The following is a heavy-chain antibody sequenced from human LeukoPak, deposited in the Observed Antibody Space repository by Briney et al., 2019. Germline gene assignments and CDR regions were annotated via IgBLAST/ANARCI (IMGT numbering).Heavy chain of an antibody. V-gene: IGHV4-61*08. CDR3: ARVWSDSSGYYIYYFDY. Sequence: SETLSLTCTVSGGSISSGDYYWSWIRQPPGKGLEWIGYIYYSGSTNYNPSLKSRVTISVDTSKNQFSLKLSSVTAADTAVYYCARVWSDSSGYYIYYFDYWGQGTLVTVSS. CDR2: IYYSGST. D-gene: IGHD3-22*01. CDR1: GGSISSGDYY. J-gene: IGHJ4*02.